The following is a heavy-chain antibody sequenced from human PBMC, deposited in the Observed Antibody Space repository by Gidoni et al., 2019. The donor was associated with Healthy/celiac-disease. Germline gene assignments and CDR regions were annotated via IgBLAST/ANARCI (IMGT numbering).Heavy chain of an antibody. J-gene: IGHJ5*02. D-gene: IGHD5-18*01. V-gene: IGHV3-48*03. CDR3: ARAKSGYSYGSFDP. CDR2: ISSSGSTI. CDR1: GFTFRSYE. Sequence: EVQLVESGGGLVQPGGSLRLSCAASGFTFRSYEMNWVRQAPGKGLEWVSYISSSGSTIYYADSVKGRFTISRDNAKNSLYLQMNSLRAEDTAVYYCARAKSGYSYGSFDPWGQGTLVTVSS.